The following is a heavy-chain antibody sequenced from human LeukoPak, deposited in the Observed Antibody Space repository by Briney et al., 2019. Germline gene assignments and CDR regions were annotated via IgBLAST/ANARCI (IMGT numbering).Heavy chain of an antibody. CDR2: ISSSSSYI. D-gene: IGHD1-26*01. Sequence: GGSLRLSCAASGFTFSSYSMNWVRQAPGKGLGWVSSISSSSSYIYYADSVKGRFTISRDNAKNSLYLQINSLRAEDTAVYYCARTYSGSDWGAFDIWGQGTMVTVSS. CDR3: ARTYSGSDWGAFDI. V-gene: IGHV3-21*01. CDR1: GFTFSSYS. J-gene: IGHJ3*02.